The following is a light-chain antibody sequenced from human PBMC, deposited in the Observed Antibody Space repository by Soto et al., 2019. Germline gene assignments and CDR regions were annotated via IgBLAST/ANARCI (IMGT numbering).Light chain of an antibody. CDR3: QQSYNSPQT. CDR2: DAS. V-gene: IGKV1-39*01. Sequence: DIQMTQSPSTLPASVGDRVTITCRASQSISTWLAWYQQKPGKAPKLLIYDASSLQSGVPSRFSGSGSGTDFTLTISSLQPEDFATYSCQQSYNSPQTFGQGTKVDIK. J-gene: IGKJ1*01. CDR1: QSISTW.